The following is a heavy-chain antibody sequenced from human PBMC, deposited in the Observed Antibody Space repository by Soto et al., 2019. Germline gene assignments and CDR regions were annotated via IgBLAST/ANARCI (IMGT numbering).Heavy chain of an antibody. V-gene: IGHV3-30*18. CDR2: ISYDGSNK. D-gene: IGHD2-21*01. J-gene: IGHJ6*01. CDR1: GFTFSSYG. CDR3: AKDYSTGTSLYFYYGMDV. Sequence: PGGSLRLSCAASGFTFSSYGMHWVRQAPGKGLEWVAVISYDGSNKYYADSVKGRFTISRDNSKNTLYLQMNSLRAEDTAVYYCAKDYSTGTSLYFYYGMDVWGQGTTVTVSS.